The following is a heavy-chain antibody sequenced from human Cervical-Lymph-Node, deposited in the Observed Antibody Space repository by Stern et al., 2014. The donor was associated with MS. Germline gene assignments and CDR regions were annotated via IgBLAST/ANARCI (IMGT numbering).Heavy chain of an antibody. Sequence: QVQLVQSGAEVKKPGASVKVSCKASGYFFTSYGISWVRQAPGQGLEWMGWISADNGDTNYAQNVQGRVTMTTDTSTNTAYMELSSLRSDDTALYYCARDSLIRTFGVEEGMDVLGQGTTVTVSS. CDR1: GYFFTSYG. J-gene: IGHJ6*02. V-gene: IGHV1-18*01. CDR2: ISADNGDT. D-gene: IGHD3-3*01. CDR3: ARDSLIRTFGVEEGMDV.